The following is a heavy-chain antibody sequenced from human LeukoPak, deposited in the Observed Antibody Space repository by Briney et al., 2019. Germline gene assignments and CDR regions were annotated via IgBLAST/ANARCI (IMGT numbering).Heavy chain of an antibody. V-gene: IGHV3-48*03. J-gene: IGHJ4*02. CDR2: ISSSGSTV. D-gene: IGHD3-3*01. Sequence: GGSLRLSCEVSGFPFNTYEMHWVRQAPGKGLEWLSDISSSGSTVYYSDSVKGRFTISRDNAKNSLYLQMNSLRAEDTAVYYCARWGYDVWSGSHSSLHFWGQGTLVTVSS. CDR3: ARWGYDVWSGSHSSLHF. CDR1: GFPFNTYE.